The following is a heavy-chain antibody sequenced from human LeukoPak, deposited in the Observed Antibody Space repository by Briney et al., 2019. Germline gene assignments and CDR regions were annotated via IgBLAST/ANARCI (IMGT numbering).Heavy chain of an antibody. CDR2: MNPNSGGT. V-gene: IGHV1-2*02. Sequence: GASVKVSCTASGYTFTSYDINWVRQATGQGLEWMGWMNPNSGGTNYAQKFQGRVTMTRDTSISTAYMELSRLRTDDTAVYYCARDRGPYGFFDYWGQGTLVTVSS. CDR1: GYTFTSYD. CDR3: ARDRGPYGFFDY. D-gene: IGHD4-17*01. J-gene: IGHJ4*02.